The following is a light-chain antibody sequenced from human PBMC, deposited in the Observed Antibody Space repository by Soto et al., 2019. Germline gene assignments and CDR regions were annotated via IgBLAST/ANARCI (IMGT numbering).Light chain of an antibody. CDR1: SSDVGAYNY. J-gene: IGLJ2*01. Sequence: QSALTQPASVSGSPGQSITISCTGTSSDVGAYNYVSWFKQYPGKAPKLLNYEVSYRPSGVSVRFSGSKSGNTASLTISGLQAEDEADFYCSSFTRSSTYVFGGGTKLTVL. CDR2: EVS. V-gene: IGLV2-14*01. CDR3: SSFTRSSTYV.